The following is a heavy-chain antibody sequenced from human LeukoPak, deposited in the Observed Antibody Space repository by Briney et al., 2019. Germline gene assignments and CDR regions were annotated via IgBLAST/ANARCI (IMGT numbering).Heavy chain of an antibody. D-gene: IGHD1-26*01. CDR3: ARAHRYSGSYSVNFDY. Sequence: GASVKVSCKASGYTFTSYAMHWVRQAPGQRLEWMGWINAGNGNTKYSQKFQGRVTITRDTSASTAYMEQSSLRSEDTAVYYCARAHRYSGSYSVNFDYWGQGTLVTVSS. J-gene: IGHJ4*02. CDR1: GYTFTSYA. CDR2: INAGNGNT. V-gene: IGHV1-3*01.